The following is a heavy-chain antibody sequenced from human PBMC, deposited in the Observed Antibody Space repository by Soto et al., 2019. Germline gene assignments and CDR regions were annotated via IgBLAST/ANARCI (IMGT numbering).Heavy chain of an antibody. V-gene: IGHV1-18*01. Sequence: QVHLVQSGAEVKKPGASVKVSCKASGYTFTSYGITWVRQAPGQGLEWMGWISAHNGNTDYAQKLQGRVTVTRDTSMSTAYMEPRSLISDDTAVYYCARGRYGDYWGQGALVTVSS. D-gene: IGHD1-1*01. J-gene: IGHJ4*02. CDR1: GYTFTSYG. CDR3: ARGRYGDY. CDR2: ISAHNGNT.